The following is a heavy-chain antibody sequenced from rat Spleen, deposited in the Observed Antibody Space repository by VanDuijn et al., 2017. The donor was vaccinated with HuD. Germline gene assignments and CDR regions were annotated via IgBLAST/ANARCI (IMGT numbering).Heavy chain of an antibody. CDR2: ISASGGST. CDR1: GFTFTSFP. CDR3: ATQNWFAY. Sequence: EVQLVESGGGLVQPGRSLKLSCAASGFTFTSFPVAWVRQAPTKGLEWVATISASGGSTYFRDSVKGRFTISRDVTKTTLYLQMSSLRSEDTSTYYCATQNWFAYWGQGTLVTVSS. V-gene: IGHV5-46*01. J-gene: IGHJ3*01.